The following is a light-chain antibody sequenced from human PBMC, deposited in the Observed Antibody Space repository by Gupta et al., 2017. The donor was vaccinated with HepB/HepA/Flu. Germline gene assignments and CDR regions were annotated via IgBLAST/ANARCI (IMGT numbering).Light chain of an antibody. CDR3: SLYITSTDLWV. V-gene: IGLV2-14*03. J-gene: IGLJ3*02. CDR2: DVI. CDR1: TSDFAIYKY. Sequence: QSALTQPASVSGSPGHSITISCTGTTSDFAIYKYVSWYQQQPDKAPKLIIYDVINRPSGVSNRFSGSKSGNTASLTICGVQAEDEADYYCSLYITSTDLWVFGGGTELTVL.